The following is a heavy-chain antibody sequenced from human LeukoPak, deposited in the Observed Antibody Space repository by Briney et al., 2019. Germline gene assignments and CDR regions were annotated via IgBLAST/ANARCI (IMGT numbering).Heavy chain of an antibody. CDR2: ISGSGGST. CDR1: GFTFSSYA. J-gene: IGHJ3*02. CDR3: AKKHIRDFWSGYYWPDAFDI. D-gene: IGHD3-3*01. Sequence: PGGSLRLSCAASGFTFSSYAMSWVRQAPGKGLEWVSAISGSGGSTYYADSVKGRFTISRDNSKNTLYLQMNSLRAEDTAVYYCAKKHIRDFWSGYYWPDAFDIWGQGTMVTVSS. V-gene: IGHV3-23*01.